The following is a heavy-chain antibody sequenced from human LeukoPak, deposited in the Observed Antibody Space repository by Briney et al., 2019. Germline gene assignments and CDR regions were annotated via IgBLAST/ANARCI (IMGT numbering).Heavy chain of an antibody. D-gene: IGHD3-22*01. V-gene: IGHV3-30*02. CDR1: GFTVSSYG. J-gene: IGHJ4*02. CDR2: IRYDGSNK. Sequence: GGSLRLSCAASGFTVSSYGMHWVRQAPGKGLEWVAFIRYDGSNKYYADSVKGRFTISRDNSKNTLYLQMNSLRAEDTAVYYCAKVMEVYYYDSSGYIDYWGQGTLVTVSS. CDR3: AKVMEVYYYDSSGYIDY.